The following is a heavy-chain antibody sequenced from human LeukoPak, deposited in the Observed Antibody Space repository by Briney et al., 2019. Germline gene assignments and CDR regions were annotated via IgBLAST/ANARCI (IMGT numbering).Heavy chain of an antibody. CDR3: AKSPLMVRGVIREYYFDY. D-gene: IGHD3-10*01. J-gene: IGHJ4*02. V-gene: IGHV3-23*01. CDR1: GFTFSSNA. CDR2: ISGSGGST. Sequence: GGSLRLSCAASGFTFSSNAMSWVRQAPGKGLEWVSAISGSGGSTYYADSVKGRFTISRDNSKNTLYLQMNSLRAEDTAVYYCAKSPLMVRGVIREYYFDYWGQGTLVTVSS.